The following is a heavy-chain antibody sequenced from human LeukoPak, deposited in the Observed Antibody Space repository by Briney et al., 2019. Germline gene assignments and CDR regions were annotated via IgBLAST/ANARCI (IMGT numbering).Heavy chain of an antibody. CDR3: ARVMSSGWYSWFDP. Sequence: SETLSLTCAVYGGSFSGYSWNWIRQPPVKGLEWIGEINHSGGTNYNPSLKSRVTISVDTSKKQFSLKLSSVTAADTAVYYCARVMSSGWYSWFDPWGQGTLVTVSS. D-gene: IGHD6-13*01. CDR1: GGSFSGYS. CDR2: INHSGGT. V-gene: IGHV4-34*01. J-gene: IGHJ5*02.